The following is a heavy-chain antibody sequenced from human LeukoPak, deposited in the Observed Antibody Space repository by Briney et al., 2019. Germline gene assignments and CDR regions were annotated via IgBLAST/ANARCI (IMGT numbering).Heavy chain of an antibody. V-gene: IGHV4-4*02. CDR2: IYHSGST. CDR1: GGSISSSNW. CDR3: ARRDIAARLNWFDP. J-gene: IGHJ5*02. D-gene: IGHD6-6*01. Sequence: SETLSLTCAVSGGSISSSNWWSWVRQPPGKGLEWIGEIYHSGSTNYNPSLKSRVTISVDKSKNQFSLKLSSVTAADTAVYYCARRDIAARLNWFDPWGQGTLVTVSS.